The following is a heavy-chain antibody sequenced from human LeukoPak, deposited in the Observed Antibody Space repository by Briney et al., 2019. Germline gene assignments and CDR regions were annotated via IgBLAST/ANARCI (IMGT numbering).Heavy chain of an antibody. Sequence: GGSLRLSCVASGGGGISKNMSWVRQAPGKGLEWVSLIYSGGAIRYADSVKGRFTVSRDSSKNTLFLQMNDLTVEDTARYYCARRPGNWGQGILVTVSS. D-gene: IGHD1-14*01. V-gene: IGHV3-53*01. CDR2: IYSGGAI. CDR1: GGGGISKN. J-gene: IGHJ4*02. CDR3: ARRPGN.